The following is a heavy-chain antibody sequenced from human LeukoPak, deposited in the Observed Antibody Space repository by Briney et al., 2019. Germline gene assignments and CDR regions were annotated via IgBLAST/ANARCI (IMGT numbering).Heavy chain of an antibody. D-gene: IGHD4-17*01. CDR1: GGSFSGYY. Sequence: SETLSLTCAVYGGSFSGYYWSWIRQPPGKGLEWIGEINHSGSTNYNPSLKSRVTISVNTSKNQFSLKLSSVTAADTAGYYGARGSRNTVTPRFSKAPFDYWGQGTLVTVSS. J-gene: IGHJ4*02. CDR2: INHSGST. V-gene: IGHV4-34*01. CDR3: ARGSRNTVTPRFSKAPFDY.